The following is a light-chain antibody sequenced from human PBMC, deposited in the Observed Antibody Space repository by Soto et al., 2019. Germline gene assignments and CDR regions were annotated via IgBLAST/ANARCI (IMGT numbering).Light chain of an antibody. CDR3: SSFTTSDTYF. V-gene: IGLV2-18*02. CDR1: SSDVGSYNR. CDR2: EVS. J-gene: IGLJ1*01. Sequence: QSALTQPPSVSGSPGQSVAISCTGTSSDVGSYNRVSWYQQPPGTAPKLIISEVSNRPSGVPDRFSGSKSGNTASLTISGLQAEDEADYYCSSFTTSDTYFFGTGTKVTVL.